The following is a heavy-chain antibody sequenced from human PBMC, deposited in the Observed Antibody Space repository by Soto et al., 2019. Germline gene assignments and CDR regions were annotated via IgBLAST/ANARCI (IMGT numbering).Heavy chain of an antibody. CDR3: ARPGYYYDSSGYTLSPGDYYYGMDV. CDR2: IIPIFGTA. Sequence: SVKVSCKASGGTFSSYAISWVRQAPGQGLEWMGGIIPIFGTANYAQKFQGRVTITADESTSTAYMELSSLRSEDTAVYYCARPGYYYDSSGYTLSPGDYYYGMDVWGQGTTVTVSS. D-gene: IGHD3-22*01. V-gene: IGHV1-69*13. CDR1: GGTFSSYA. J-gene: IGHJ6*02.